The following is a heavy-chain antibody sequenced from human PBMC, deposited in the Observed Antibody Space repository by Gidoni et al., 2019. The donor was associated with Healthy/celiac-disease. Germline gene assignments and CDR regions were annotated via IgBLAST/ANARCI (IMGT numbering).Heavy chain of an antibody. CDR1: GSTFSSYA. V-gene: IGHV3-30-3*01. CDR2: ISYDGSNK. Sequence: QVQLVESGGGVVQPGRSLRLSCAASGSTFSSYAMHWVRQAPGKGLEWVAVISYDGSNKYYADSVKGRFTISRDNSKNTLYLQMNSLRAEDTAVYYCAREDGSYYFDYWGQGTLVTVSP. J-gene: IGHJ4*02. CDR3: AREDGSYYFDY. D-gene: IGHD1-26*01.